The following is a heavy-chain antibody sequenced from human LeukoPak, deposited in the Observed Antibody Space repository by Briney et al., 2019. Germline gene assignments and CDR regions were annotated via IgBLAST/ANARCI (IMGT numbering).Heavy chain of an antibody. CDR2: IYYSGST. CDR3: ARGGSGYSYGWDY. D-gene: IGHD5-18*01. V-gene: IGHV4-59*01. Sequence: PSETLSLTCTVSGGSISSYYWSWIRQPPGKGLEWIGYIYYSGSTNYNPSLKSRVTISVDTSKNQFSLKLSSVTAADTAVYYCARGGSGYSYGWDYWGQGTLVTVSS. CDR1: GGSISSYY. J-gene: IGHJ4*02.